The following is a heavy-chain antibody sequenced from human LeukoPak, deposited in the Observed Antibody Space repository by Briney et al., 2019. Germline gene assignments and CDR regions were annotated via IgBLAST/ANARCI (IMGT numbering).Heavy chain of an antibody. CDR3: ARLSGSYEPPDY. Sequence: SETLSLTCTVSGGSISSGGYYWSWIRQHPGKGLEWIGYIYYSGSTYYNPSLKSRVTISVDTSKNQFSLKLSSVTAADTAVYYCARLSGSYEPPDYWGQGTLVTVSS. D-gene: IGHD1-26*01. J-gene: IGHJ4*02. CDR1: GGSISSGGYY. V-gene: IGHV4-31*03. CDR2: IYYSGST.